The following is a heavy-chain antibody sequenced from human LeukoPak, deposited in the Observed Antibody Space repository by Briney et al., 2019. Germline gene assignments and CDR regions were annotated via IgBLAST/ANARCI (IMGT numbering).Heavy chain of an antibody. CDR2: INHSGST. V-gene: IGHV4-34*01. J-gene: IGHJ4*02. CDR3: ARQPLGYCSGGSCYTLSNDY. Sequence: KSSETLSLTCAVYGGSFSGYYWSWIRQPPGKGLEWIGEINHSGSTNYNPSLKSRVTISVDTSKNQFSLKLSSVTAADTAVYYCARQPLGYCSGGSCYTLSNDYWGQGTLVTVSS. CDR1: GGSFSGYY. D-gene: IGHD2-15*01.